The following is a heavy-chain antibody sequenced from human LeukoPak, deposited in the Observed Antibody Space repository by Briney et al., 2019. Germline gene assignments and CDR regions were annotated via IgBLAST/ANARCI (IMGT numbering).Heavy chain of an antibody. CDR1: GGSISSYY. Sequence: SETLSLTCTASGGSISSYYWSWIRQPAGKGLEWIGRIYTSGSTNYNPSLKSRVTMSVDTSKNQFSLKLSSVTAADTAVYYCARVSTVKTNYYYYYMDVWGKGTTVTVSS. CDR2: IYTSGST. CDR3: ARVSTVKTNYYYYYMDV. D-gene: IGHD4-11*01. V-gene: IGHV4-4*07. J-gene: IGHJ6*03.